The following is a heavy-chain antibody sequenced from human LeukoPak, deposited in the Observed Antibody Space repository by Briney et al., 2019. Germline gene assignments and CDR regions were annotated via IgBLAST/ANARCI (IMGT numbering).Heavy chain of an antibody. V-gene: IGHV4-59*01. CDR3: SRHYYGSGSYYIPPV. CDR1: GGSISSYY. Sequence: SETLSLTCTVSGGSISSYYWSWIRQPPGKGLEWIGYIYYSGSTNYNPSLKSRVTISVDTSKNQFSLKLSSVTAADTAVYYCSRHYYGSGSYYIPPVWGQGTLVTVSS. D-gene: IGHD3-10*01. J-gene: IGHJ4*02. CDR2: IYYSGST.